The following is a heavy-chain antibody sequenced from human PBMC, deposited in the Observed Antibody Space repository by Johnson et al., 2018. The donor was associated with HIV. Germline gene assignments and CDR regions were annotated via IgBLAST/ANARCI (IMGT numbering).Heavy chain of an antibody. CDR2: IRYDGSNK. D-gene: IGHD4-23*01. Sequence: QVQLLESGGGVVQPGGSLRLSCAASGFTFSSYGMHWVRQAPGKGLEWVAFIRYDGSNKYYADSVKGRFTISRDNSKNTLYLQMNSLRAEDTAVYYCAKDLGDYGGNYAFDIWGQGTMVTVSS. V-gene: IGHV3-30*02. J-gene: IGHJ3*02. CDR3: AKDLGDYGGNYAFDI. CDR1: GFTFSSYG.